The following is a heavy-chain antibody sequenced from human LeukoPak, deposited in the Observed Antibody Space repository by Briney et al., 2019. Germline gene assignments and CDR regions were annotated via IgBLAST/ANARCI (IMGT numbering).Heavy chain of an antibody. V-gene: IGHV1-2*02. Sequence: ASVMVSCKGSGYSFTGYHLHWVRQAPGQGLEWMGWIKPSSGITSYARKSQGRVTMTRDTSISTVYMELSGLTFDDTAMYYCTRGYYTVPEDVFDVWGQGTMVTVSS. J-gene: IGHJ3*01. D-gene: IGHD3-3*01. CDR1: GYSFTGYH. CDR3: TRGYYTVPEDVFDV. CDR2: IKPSSGIT.